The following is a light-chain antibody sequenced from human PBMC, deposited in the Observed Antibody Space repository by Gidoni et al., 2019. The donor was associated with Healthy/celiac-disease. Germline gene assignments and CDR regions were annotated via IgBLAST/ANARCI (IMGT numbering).Light chain of an antibody. V-gene: IGKV2-28*01. CDR2: LGS. CDR1: QSLLHSNGYKY. J-gene: IGKJ1*01. CDR3: MQALQTRT. Sequence: DIVMTQSPLSLPVTPGEPASISCRSSQSLLHSNGYKYLDWYLQKPGQSPQLLIDLGSNRAAGVPDRFSGSGSGTDFTLKISRVEAEDVGVYDCMQALQTRTFGQGTKVEIK.